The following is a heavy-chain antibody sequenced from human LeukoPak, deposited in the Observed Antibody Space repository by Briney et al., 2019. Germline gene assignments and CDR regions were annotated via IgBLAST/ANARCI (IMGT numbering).Heavy chain of an antibody. CDR3: ARSYYDYVWGSYRWSTPTAFDI. CDR2: IYYSGST. D-gene: IGHD3-16*02. J-gene: IGHJ3*02. Sequence: PSQTLSLTCTVSGGSISSGDYYWSWIRQPPGKGLEWIGYIYYSGSTYYNPSLKSRVTISADTSKNQFSLKLSSVTAADTAVYYCARSYYDYVWGSYRWSTPTAFDIWGQGTMVTVSS. V-gene: IGHV4-30-4*01. CDR1: GGSISSGDYY.